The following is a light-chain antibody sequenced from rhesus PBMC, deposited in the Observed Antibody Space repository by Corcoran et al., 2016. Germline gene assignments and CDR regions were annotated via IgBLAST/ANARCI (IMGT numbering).Light chain of an antibody. CDR3: QQYNSAPPWT. V-gene: IGKV1-21*01. Sequence: DIQMTQSPSSLSASVGDRVTISCRASQGISSWLAWYQQQPGIAPKLLIYKASSLQSWVPSRFCGSGTETDFTLTISSLKPEDFATYYCQQYNSAPPWTFGQGTKVEIK. J-gene: IGKJ1*01. CDR2: KAS. CDR1: QGISSW.